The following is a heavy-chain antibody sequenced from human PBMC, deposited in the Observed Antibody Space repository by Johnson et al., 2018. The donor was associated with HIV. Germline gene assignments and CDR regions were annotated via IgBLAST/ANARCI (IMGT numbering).Heavy chain of an antibody. Sequence: QVQLVESGGGVVQPGGSLRLSCAASGFTFSSYAMHWVRQAPGKGLEWVAVISYDGSDKDYADSVKGRFTISRDNAKKFLYLEMNSLRAEDTAFYYCTKDLRSWIAGAEFGAFDVWGQGTLVTVSS. J-gene: IGHJ3*01. V-gene: IGHV3-30*04. CDR2: ISYDGSDK. D-gene: IGHD6-13*01. CDR1: GFTFSSYA. CDR3: TKDLRSWIAGAEFGAFDV.